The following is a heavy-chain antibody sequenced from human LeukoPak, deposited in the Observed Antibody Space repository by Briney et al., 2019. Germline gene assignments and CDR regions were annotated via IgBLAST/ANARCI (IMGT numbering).Heavy chain of an antibody. Sequence: ASVKVSCKASGYTFSGYYLHWVRQAPGQGLEWMGWMNPNSGNTGYAQKFQGRVTMTRNTSISTAYMELSSLRSEDTAVYYCARGPTTYYDILTGYYTHPFDYWGQGTLVTVSS. CDR2: MNPNSGNT. D-gene: IGHD3-9*01. V-gene: IGHV1-8*02. J-gene: IGHJ4*02. CDR3: ARGPTTYYDILTGYYTHPFDY. CDR1: GYTFSGYY.